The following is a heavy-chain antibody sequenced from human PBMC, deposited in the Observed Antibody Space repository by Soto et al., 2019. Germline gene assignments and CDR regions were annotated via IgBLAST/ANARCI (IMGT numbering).Heavy chain of an antibody. V-gene: IGHV1-8*01. CDR3: ARRPHCSGGICYYGLDN. D-gene: IGHD2-15*01. Sequence: QVQLVQSGAEVKKPGASVKVSCKASGYTFTNSDINWVRQAPGQGLEWMGWMNPDSGHAAYVQKFQGRVTLTTSTSTSTVYMEMRSLGSEDTAVYYCARRPHCSGGICYYGLDNWGQGTLVTVSS. CDR1: GYTFTNSD. CDR2: MNPDSGHA. J-gene: IGHJ4*02.